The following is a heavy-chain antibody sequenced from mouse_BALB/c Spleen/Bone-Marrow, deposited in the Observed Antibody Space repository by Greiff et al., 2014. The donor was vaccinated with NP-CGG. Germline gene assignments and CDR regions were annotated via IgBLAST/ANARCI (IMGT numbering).Heavy chain of an antibody. CDR2: INPGSGGT. CDR3: ARRDGSYFDY. Sequence: VQLQQSGAELVRPGTSVKVSCKASGYAFTNYLIEWVKQRPGQGLEWIGMINPGSGGTNYNEKFKGKATLTADKSSSTAYMQLSSLTSDDSAVYFCARRDGSYFDYWGQGTTLTVFS. V-gene: IGHV1-54*01. D-gene: IGHD3-3*01. J-gene: IGHJ2*01. CDR1: GYAFTNYL.